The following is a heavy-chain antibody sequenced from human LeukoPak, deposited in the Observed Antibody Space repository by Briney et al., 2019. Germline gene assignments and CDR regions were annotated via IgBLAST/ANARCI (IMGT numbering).Heavy chain of an antibody. Sequence: GGSLGLSCAASGFTVSSNYMSWVSQAPGKGLEWVSVIFSGDNPDYADSVKGRFTISRDNSKNTLYLQMNSLRAEDAAVYYCARARAGTASDFDYWGQGTLVTVSS. CDR1: GFTVSSNY. CDR3: ARARAGTASDFDY. D-gene: IGHD1-7*01. J-gene: IGHJ4*02. CDR2: IFSGDNP. V-gene: IGHV3-53*01.